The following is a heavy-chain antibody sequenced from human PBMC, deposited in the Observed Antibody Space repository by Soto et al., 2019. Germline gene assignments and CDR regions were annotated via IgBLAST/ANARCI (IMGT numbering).Heavy chain of an antibody. V-gene: IGHV4-61*08. CDR2: MYYGGRT. CDR1: GGSISRGGYY. CDR3: ARGTPSPLIVRSSRGPWFDP. D-gene: IGHD2-15*01. Sequence: PSETLSLTCTVSGGSISRGGYYCSCIRQPPGKGLEWIGYMYYGGRTNYNPSLKSRVTISVDTSKMQVSLKLSSVTAADTAVYFCARGTPSPLIVRSSRGPWFDPWGQGTLVTVSS. J-gene: IGHJ5*02.